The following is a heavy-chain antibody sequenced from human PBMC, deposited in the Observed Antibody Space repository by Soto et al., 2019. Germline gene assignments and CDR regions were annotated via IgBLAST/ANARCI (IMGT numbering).Heavy chain of an antibody. CDR3: ARRGIAVAGSPLGDY. CDR1: GGSISSSSYY. V-gene: IGHV4-39*01. Sequence: QLQLQESGPGLVKPSETLSLTCTVSGGSISSSSYYWGWIRQPPGKGLEWIGSIYYSGSTYYNPALNSRVTISVDTSKNQFSLKLSSVTAADTAVYYCARRGIAVAGSPLGDYWGQGTLVTVSS. CDR2: IYYSGST. J-gene: IGHJ4*02. D-gene: IGHD6-19*01.